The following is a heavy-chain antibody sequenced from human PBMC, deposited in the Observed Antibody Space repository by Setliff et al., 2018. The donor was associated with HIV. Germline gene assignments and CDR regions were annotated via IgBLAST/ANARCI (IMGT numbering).Heavy chain of an antibody. CDR2: LYWDDDK. J-gene: IGHJ4*02. CDR1: GFSLSTSGAA. CDR3: ARRAGSSWFRFYFDY. V-gene: IGHV2-5*02. D-gene: IGHD6-13*01. Sequence: SGPTLVNPTPPLTLTCTFSGFSLSTSGAAVGWIRQPPGKALEWLAILYWDDDKRYTPSLNNRLTITKCTSKNQVVLTMTIVDPVDTATYFCARRAGSSWFRFYFDYWCQGALVTVSS.